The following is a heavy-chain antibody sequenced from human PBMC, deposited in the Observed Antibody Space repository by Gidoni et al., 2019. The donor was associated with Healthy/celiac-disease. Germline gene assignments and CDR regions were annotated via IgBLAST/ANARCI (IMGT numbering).Heavy chain of an antibody. CDR1: GFTFSSYD. CDR2: IGTAGDT. J-gene: IGHJ6*02. CDR3: ARGDGWELHHHGNGMDV. D-gene: IGHD1-26*01. V-gene: IGHV3-13*01. Sequence: EVQLVESGGGLVQPGGSLRLSCAASGFTFSSYDMHWVRQATGKGLEWVSAIGTAGDTYYPGSVKGRFTISRENAKNSLYLQMNSLRAGDTAVYYCARGDGWELHHHGNGMDVWGQGTTVTVSS.